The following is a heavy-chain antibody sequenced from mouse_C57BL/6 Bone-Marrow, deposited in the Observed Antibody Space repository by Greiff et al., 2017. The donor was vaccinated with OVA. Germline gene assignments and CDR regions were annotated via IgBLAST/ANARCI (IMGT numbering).Heavy chain of an antibody. V-gene: IGHV1-80*01. CDR1: GYAFSSYW. D-gene: IGHD2-1*01. J-gene: IGHJ2*01. CDR2: IYPGDGDT. CDR3: ARDRGNYGHFDY. Sequence: QVQLQQSGAELVKPGASVKISCKASGYAFSSYWMNWVKQRPGKGLEWIGQIYPGDGDTNYNGKFKGKATLTADKSSSTAYMQLSSLTSEDSAVYCCARDRGNYGHFDYWGQGTTLTVSS.